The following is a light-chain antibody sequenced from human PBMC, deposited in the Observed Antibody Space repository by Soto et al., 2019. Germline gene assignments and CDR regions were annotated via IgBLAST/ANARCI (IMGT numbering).Light chain of an antibody. CDR2: GAS. V-gene: IGKV3-20*01. CDR1: QSVSSSY. J-gene: IGKJ1*01. Sequence: EIVLTQSPGTLSLSPVERATLSCRSSQSVSSSYLAWYQQKPGQAPRLLIYGASSRATGIPDRFSGSGSGTDFTLTISRLEPEDFAVYYCQQYGSSPRTCGQGTKGDNK. CDR3: QQYGSSPRT.